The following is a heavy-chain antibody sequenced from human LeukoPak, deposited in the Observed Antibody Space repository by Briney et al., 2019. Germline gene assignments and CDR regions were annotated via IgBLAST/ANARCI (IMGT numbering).Heavy chain of an antibody. J-gene: IGHJ6*03. CDR2: IYYSGTT. Sequence: SETLSLTCTVSGGSIRSGDHYWGWIRQPPGKGLEWIGNIYYSGTTYYNPSLKSRVTISVDTSKNQFSLKLSSVTAADTAVFYCARRGISQGYYMDVWGKGTTVTISS. D-gene: IGHD6-13*01. CDR3: ARRGISQGYYMDV. V-gene: IGHV4-39*01. CDR1: GGSIRSGDHY.